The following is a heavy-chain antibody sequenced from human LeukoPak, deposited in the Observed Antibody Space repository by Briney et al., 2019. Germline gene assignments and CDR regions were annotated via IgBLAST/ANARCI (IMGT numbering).Heavy chain of an antibody. CDR2: IYYSGST. CDR3: ARGTRIAAAAPFDH. Sequence: PSETLSLTCTVSGGSISSYYWSWIRQPPGKGLEWIGYIYYSGSTNYNPSLKSRVTISVDTSKNQFSLKLSSVTAADTAVYYCARGTRIAAAAPFDHWGQGTLVTVSS. J-gene: IGHJ4*02. V-gene: IGHV4-59*01. CDR1: GGSISSYY. D-gene: IGHD6-13*01.